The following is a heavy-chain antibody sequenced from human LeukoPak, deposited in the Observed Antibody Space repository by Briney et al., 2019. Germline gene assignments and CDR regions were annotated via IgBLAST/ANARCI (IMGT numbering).Heavy chain of an antibody. V-gene: IGHV3-74*01. D-gene: IGHD2-15*01. J-gene: IGHJ4*02. CDR2: INSDGSST. CDR3: ARGFSPLGYCSGGSCYSSFDY. Sequence: PGGSLRLSCAASGFTFSSYWMHWVRQAPGKGLVWVSRINSDGSSTSYADSVKGRFTISRDNAKNTLYLQMNSLRAEDTAVYYCARGFSPLGYCSGGSCYSSFDYWGQGTLVTVSS. CDR1: GFTFSSYW.